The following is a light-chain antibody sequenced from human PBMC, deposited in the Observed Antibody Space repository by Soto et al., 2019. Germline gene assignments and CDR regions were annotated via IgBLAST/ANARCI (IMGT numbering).Light chain of an antibody. V-gene: IGKV1-39*01. Sequence: QVTQSPSSLSASVGDRITVTCRASQNISTYLSWYQQKPGKAPRLLMYGTSNLQSGVPSRFSGSGSGTDFTLTITSLQPEDFATYYCQQSYIDLTFGGGTNVEIK. CDR3: QQSYIDLT. CDR1: QNISTY. J-gene: IGKJ4*01. CDR2: GTS.